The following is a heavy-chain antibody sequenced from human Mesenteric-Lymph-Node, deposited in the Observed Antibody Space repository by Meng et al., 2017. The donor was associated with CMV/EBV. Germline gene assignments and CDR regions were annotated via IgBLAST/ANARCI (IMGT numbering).Heavy chain of an antibody. D-gene: IGHD1-26*01. CDR2: VYYNGNA. Sequence: SETLSLTCTVSGGSISGYYWTWIRQPPGKGLEWFGYVYYNGNADYNPSLKSRVTISLDTPKNPFSLKMNPVTAADTAVYYCAREGWGLSLDSWFDPWGQGTLVTVSS. CDR3: AREGWGLSLDSWFDP. CDR1: GGSISGYY. V-gene: IGHV4-59*01. J-gene: IGHJ5*02.